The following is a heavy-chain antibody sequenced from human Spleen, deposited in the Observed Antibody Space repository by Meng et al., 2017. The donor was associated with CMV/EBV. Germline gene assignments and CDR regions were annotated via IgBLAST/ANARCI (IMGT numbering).Heavy chain of an antibody. J-gene: IGHJ4*02. CDR1: GFTFSSYA. Sequence: QVRLVESGGGVVQPGRSLRLSCAASGFTFSSYAMHWVRQAPGKGLEWVAVISYDGSNKYYADSVKGRFTISRDNSKNTMFLQMDSLRAEDTAVYYCVRDWTDWGQGTLVTVPS. CDR3: VRDWTD. D-gene: IGHD3/OR15-3a*01. V-gene: IGHV3-30-3*01. CDR2: ISYDGSNK.